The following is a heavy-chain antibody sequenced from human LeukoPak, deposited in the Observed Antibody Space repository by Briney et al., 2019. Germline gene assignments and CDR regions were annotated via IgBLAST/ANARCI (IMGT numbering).Heavy chain of an antibody. CDR2: IRGGGSNT. CDR3: AKVPLWFGELPDY. CDR1: GFTFNNYA. D-gene: IGHD3-10*01. J-gene: IGHJ4*02. Sequence: GGSLRLSCAASGFTFNNYAMNWVRQAPGKGLEWVSYIRGGGSNTRYSDSVKGRFIISRDNSKNILYLHMNSLRAEDTAIYYCAKVPLWFGELPDYWGQGTLVTVSS. V-gene: IGHV3-23*01.